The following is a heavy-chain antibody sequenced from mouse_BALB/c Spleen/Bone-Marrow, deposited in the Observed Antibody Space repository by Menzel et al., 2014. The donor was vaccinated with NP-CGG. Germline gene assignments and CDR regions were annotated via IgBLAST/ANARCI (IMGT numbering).Heavy chain of an antibody. J-gene: IGHJ2*01. D-gene: IGHD1-1*01. CDR1: GYTFTSYW. Sequence: VQLQESGAELAKPGASVKMSCKASGYTFTSYWMHWVKQRPGQGLEWIGYINPSTGYTEYNQKFKAKATLTADKSSSXXXXXXSSLTSEDSAVYYCARSNYYGSKDYWGQGTTLTVSS. V-gene: IGHV1-7*01. CDR3: ARSNYYGSKDY. CDR2: INPSTGYT.